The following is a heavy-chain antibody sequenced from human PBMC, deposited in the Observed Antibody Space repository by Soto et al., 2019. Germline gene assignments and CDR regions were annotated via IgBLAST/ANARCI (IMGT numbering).Heavy chain of an antibody. CDR1: GFSLSNARMG. D-gene: IGHD4-17*01. CDR3: ARIRRWGYGDYCDAMDV. CDR2: IFSNDEK. V-gene: IGHV2-26*01. J-gene: IGHJ6*02. Sequence: QVTLKESGPLLVKPTQTLTLTCTVSGFSLSNARMGVSWIRQPPGKALEWLAHIFSNDEKSYSTSLKSRLTPSKDTAKSPMVLTITHMDPVDTAKYYCARIRRWGYGDYCDAMDVWGQGTTVTVSS.